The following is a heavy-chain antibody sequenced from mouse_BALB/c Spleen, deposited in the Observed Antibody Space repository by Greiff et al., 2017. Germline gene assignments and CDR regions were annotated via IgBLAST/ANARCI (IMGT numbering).Heavy chain of an antibody. CDR3: ARLLRPQGFAY. J-gene: IGHJ3*01. CDR1: GYTFSSYW. Sequence: VKLVESGAELMKPGASVKISCKATGYTFSSYWIEWVKQRPGHGLEWIGEILPGSGSTNYNEKFKGKATFTADTSSNTAYMQLSSLTSEDSAVYYCARLLRPQGFAYWGQGTLVTVSA. D-gene: IGHD1-2*01. CDR2: ILPGSGST. V-gene: IGHV1-9*01.